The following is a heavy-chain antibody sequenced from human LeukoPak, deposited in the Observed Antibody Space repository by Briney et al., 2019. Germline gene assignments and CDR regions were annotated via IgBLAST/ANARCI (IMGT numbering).Heavy chain of an antibody. Sequence: GGSLRLSCAASGFTVSSNYMSWVRQAPGKRLEWVSVIHSGGSTYYADSVKGRFTISRDNSKNTLYLQMTSLRAEDTAVYYCATDSDYYDTSGYLYWGQGTLVTVSS. CDR1: GFTVSSNY. CDR3: ATDSDYYDTSGYLY. D-gene: IGHD3-22*01. J-gene: IGHJ4*02. V-gene: IGHV3-66*01. CDR2: IHSGGST.